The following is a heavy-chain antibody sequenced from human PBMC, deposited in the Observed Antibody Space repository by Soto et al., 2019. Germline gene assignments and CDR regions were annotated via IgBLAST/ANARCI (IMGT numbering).Heavy chain of an antibody. Sequence: SETLSLTCGVSGASFSGYYWSWVRQPPGKGLEWIGEINHSATTTYNPSLESRVTISVDTSKNQLSLKMTSVTAADTAVYYCARGRPTVWENSVPFVASGIDSWGPGTLLTISS. CDR3: ARGRPTVWENSVPFVASGIDS. D-gene: IGHD3-16*01. J-gene: IGHJ4*02. V-gene: IGHV4-34*01. CDR1: GASFSGYY. CDR2: INHSATT.